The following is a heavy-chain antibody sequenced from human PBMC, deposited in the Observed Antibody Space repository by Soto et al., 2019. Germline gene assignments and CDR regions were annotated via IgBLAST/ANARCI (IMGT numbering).Heavy chain of an antibody. J-gene: IGHJ4*02. V-gene: IGHV4-34*01. Sequence: PPETLSLTCAVYGGSFSGCYWSWIRQPPGKGLEWIGEINHSGSTNYNPSLKSRVTISVDTSKNQFSLKLSSVTAADTAVYYCARARDYYDSSAYLYFDXWGQGTLVTVSX. CDR3: ARARDYYDSSAYLYFDX. CDR1: GGSFSGCY. D-gene: IGHD3-22*01. CDR2: INHSGST.